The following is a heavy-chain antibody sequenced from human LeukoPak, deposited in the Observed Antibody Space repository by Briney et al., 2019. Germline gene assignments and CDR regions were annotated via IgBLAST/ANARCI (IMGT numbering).Heavy chain of an antibody. Sequence: PGGSLRLSCAASGFTFSGYSMNWVRQAPGKGLEWVSYISSSSSTIYYADSVKGRFTISRDNAKNSLYLQMNSLRAEDTAVYYCAGDPLPYCGGDCYPVNWFDPWGQGTLVTVSS. V-gene: IGHV3-48*01. D-gene: IGHD2-21*01. CDR2: ISSSSSTI. CDR1: GFTFSGYS. J-gene: IGHJ5*02. CDR3: AGDPLPYCGGDCYPVNWFDP.